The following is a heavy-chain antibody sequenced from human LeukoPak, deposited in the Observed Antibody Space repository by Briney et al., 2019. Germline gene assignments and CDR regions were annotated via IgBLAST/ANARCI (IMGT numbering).Heavy chain of an antibody. J-gene: IGHJ4*02. CDR2: MKQDGSEK. CDR3: ARDLYDSSGYYSRLDY. Sequence: GGSLRLSCAASGFTFSSYWMSWVRQAPGKGLEWVANMKQDGSEKYYVDSVKGRFTISRDNAKNSLYLQMNSLRAEDTAVYYCARDLYDSSGYYSRLDYWGQGTLVTVSS. D-gene: IGHD3-22*01. CDR1: GFTFSSYW. V-gene: IGHV3-7*01.